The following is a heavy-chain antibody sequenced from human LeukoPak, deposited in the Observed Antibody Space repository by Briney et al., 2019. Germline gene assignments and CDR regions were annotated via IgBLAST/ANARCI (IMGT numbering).Heavy chain of an antibody. CDR3: ASGYSGSYYDPLYY. J-gene: IGHJ4*02. CDR1: GFTFSSYW. D-gene: IGHD1-26*01. V-gene: IGHV3-74*01. CDR2: INSDGSST. Sequence: PGGSLRLSCAASGFTFSSYWMHWVRQAPGKGLVWVSRINSDGSSTSYADSVKGRFTISRDNAKNTLYLQMNSLRAEDTAVYYCASGYSGSYYDPLYYWGQGTLVTVSS.